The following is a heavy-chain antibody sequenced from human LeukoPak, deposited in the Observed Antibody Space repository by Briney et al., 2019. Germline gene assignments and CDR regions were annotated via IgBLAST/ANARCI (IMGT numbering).Heavy chain of an antibody. D-gene: IGHD1-26*01. CDR1: GYTLTNNH. Sequence: ASVKVSCKASGYTLTNNHLYWVRQAPGQGLEWMGWIDPNSGVTNFAQNFQGRLTMTTDTSINTAYMELSRLTSDDTTVYYCATELGINAFYVWDQGTLVTVSS. CDR2: IDPNSGVT. J-gene: IGHJ3*01. CDR3: ATELGINAFYV. V-gene: IGHV1-2*02.